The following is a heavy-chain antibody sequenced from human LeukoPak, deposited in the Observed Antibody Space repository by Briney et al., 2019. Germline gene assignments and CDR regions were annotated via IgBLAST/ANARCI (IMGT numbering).Heavy chain of an antibody. J-gene: IGHJ4*02. Sequence: GASVKVSCKASGYTFTSYAMHWVRQAPGQRLEWMGWINAGNGNTKYSQKFQGRVTITRDTSASTAYMELSSLRSEDTAVYYCARAATRPFARGLDYFDYWGQGTLVTVSS. V-gene: IGHV1-3*01. CDR2: INAGNGNT. CDR3: ARAATRPFARGLDYFDY. CDR1: GYTFTSYA. D-gene: IGHD6-6*01.